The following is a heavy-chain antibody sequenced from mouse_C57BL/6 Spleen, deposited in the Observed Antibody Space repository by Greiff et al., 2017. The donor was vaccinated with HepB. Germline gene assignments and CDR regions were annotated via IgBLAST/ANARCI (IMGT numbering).Heavy chain of an antibody. CDR3: ARGGTEGYFDV. D-gene: IGHD2-14*01. J-gene: IGHJ1*03. CDR1: GYTFTSYW. CDR2: IDPSASYT. V-gene: IGHV1-69*01. Sequence: QVHVKQPGAELVMPGASVKLSCKASGYTFTSYWTHWVKQRPGQGLEWIGEIDPSASYTNYNQKFKGKSTLTVDKSSSTAYMQLSSLTSEDSAVYYCARGGTEGYFDVWGTGTTVTVSS.